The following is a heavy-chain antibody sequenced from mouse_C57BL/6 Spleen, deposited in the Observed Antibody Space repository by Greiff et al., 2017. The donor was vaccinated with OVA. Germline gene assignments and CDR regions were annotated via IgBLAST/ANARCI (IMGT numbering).Heavy chain of an antibody. J-gene: IGHJ2*01. D-gene: IGHD4-1*01. CDR3: ARDPGSYYFDY. CDR2: ISDGGSYT. CDR1: GFTFSSYA. V-gene: IGHV5-4*01. Sequence: EVMLVESGGGLVKPGGSLKLSCAASGFTFSSYAMSWVRQTPEKRLEWVATISDGGSYTYYPDNVKGRFTISRDNAKNNLYLQMSHLKSEDTAMYYGARDPGSYYFDYWGQGTTLTVSS.